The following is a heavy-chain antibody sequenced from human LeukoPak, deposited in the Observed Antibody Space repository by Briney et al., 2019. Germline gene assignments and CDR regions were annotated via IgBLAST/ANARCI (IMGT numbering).Heavy chain of an antibody. V-gene: IGHV4-38-2*01. CDR3: ARHVAYSSPHY. Sequence: SETLSLTCAVSGYSISSGYYWGWIRQPPGKGLEWIGSIYHSGSTYYNPSLKSRVTISVDTSKNQFSLKLSSVTAADTAVYYCARHVAYSSPHYWGQGTLVTVSS. CDR2: IYHSGST. D-gene: IGHD6-13*01. J-gene: IGHJ4*02. CDR1: GYSISSGYY.